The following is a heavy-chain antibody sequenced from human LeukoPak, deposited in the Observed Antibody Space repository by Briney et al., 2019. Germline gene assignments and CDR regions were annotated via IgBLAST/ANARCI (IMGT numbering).Heavy chain of an antibody. V-gene: IGHV4-39*07. CDR1: GGSISSSSYY. D-gene: IGHD2-21*02. J-gene: IGHJ6*03. Sequence: SETLSLTCTVSGGSISSSSYYWGWIRQPPGKGLEWIGYIYYSGSTNYNPSLKSRVTISVDTSKNQFSLELSSVTAADTAVYYCARARGQPSCGGDCYFGWQPPSYYYYMDVWGKGTTVTVSS. CDR2: IYYSGST. CDR3: ARARGQPSCGGDCYFGWQPPSYYYYMDV.